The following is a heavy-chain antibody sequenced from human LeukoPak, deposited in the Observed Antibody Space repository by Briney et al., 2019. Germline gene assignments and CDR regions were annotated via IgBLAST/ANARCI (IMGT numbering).Heavy chain of an antibody. Sequence: PSETLSLTCAVSGYSISNTHYCGCIQQPPGKGLEGIGSLYNSGSTHYNPSLKSRVTISVDTSMIQFSLKLSSVTAADTAVYYCARNSSGIHFDSWGRGTLVTVSS. V-gene: IGHV4-38-2*01. D-gene: IGHD3-22*01. CDR1: GYSISNTHY. CDR3: ARNSSGIHFDS. CDR2: LYNSGST. J-gene: IGHJ4*02.